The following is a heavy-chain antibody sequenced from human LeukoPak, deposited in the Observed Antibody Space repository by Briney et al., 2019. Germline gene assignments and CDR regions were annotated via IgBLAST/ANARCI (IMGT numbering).Heavy chain of an antibody. V-gene: IGHV3-30-3*01. CDR3: ARDLYCGGDCYYFDY. J-gene: IGHJ4*02. CDR2: ISYDGSNK. Sequence: GRSLRLSCAASGFTFSSYAMHWVRQAPGKGLEWVAVISYDGSNKYYADSVKGRFTISRDNSKNTLYLQMNSLRGEDTAVYFCARDLYCGGDCYYFDYWGRGTLVTVSS. CDR1: GFTFSSYA. D-gene: IGHD2-21*02.